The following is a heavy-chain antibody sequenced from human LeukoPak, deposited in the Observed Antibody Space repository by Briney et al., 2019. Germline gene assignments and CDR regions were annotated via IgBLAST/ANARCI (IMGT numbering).Heavy chain of an antibody. CDR2: ISNDGNEK. J-gene: IGHJ4*02. CDR3: ARANRAWSSFDY. CDR1: GFTFSAYV. Sequence: SGRSLRLSCAASGFTFSAYVMHWVRQAPGKGLECVAVISNDGNEKYYADSVKGRFSISRDNSKNTLYLQMSSLRTEDTAVYYCARANRAWSSFDYWGQGTLVTVSS. V-gene: IGHV3-30*04. D-gene: IGHD2-8*02.